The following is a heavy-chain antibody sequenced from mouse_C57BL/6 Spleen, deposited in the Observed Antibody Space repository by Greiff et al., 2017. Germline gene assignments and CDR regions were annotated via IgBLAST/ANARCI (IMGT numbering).Heavy chain of an antibody. CDR2: ISYDGSN. J-gene: IGHJ2*01. Sequence: ESGPGLVKPSQSLSLTCSVTGYSITSGYYWNWIRQFPGNKLEWMGYISYDGSNNYNPSLKNRISITRDTSKNQSFLKLNSVTTEDTATYYCAREGDESIDYWGQGTTLTVSS. CDR3: AREGDESIDY. V-gene: IGHV3-6*01. CDR1: GYSITSGYY.